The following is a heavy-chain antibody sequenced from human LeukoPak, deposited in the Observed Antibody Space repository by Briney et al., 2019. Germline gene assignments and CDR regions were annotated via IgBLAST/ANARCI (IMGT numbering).Heavy chain of an antibody. CDR2: TYYSGST. CDR1: GGSISSGGYY. Sequence: SETLSLTCTVSGGSISSGGYYWSWIRQHPGKGLEWIGYTYYSGSTYYNPSLKSRVTISVDTSKNQFSLKLSSVTAADTAVYYCARDLTGTSYAFDIWGQGTMVTVSS. V-gene: IGHV4-31*03. CDR3: ARDLTGTSYAFDI. D-gene: IGHD1-20*01. J-gene: IGHJ3*02.